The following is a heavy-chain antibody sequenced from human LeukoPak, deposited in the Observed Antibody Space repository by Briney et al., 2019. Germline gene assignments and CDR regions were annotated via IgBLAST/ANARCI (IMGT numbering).Heavy chain of an antibody. CDR2: IYYSGST. D-gene: IGHD1-26*01. CDR1: GGSISSSSYY. V-gene: IGHV4-39*01. CDR3: ARSGSSNWFDP. J-gene: IGHJ5*02. Sequence: PSETLSLTCTVSGGSISSSSYYWGWIRQPPGKGLEWIGSIYYSGSTYYNPSLKSRVTISVDTSKNQFSLKLSSVTAAGTAVYYCARSGSSNWFDPWGQGTLVTVSS.